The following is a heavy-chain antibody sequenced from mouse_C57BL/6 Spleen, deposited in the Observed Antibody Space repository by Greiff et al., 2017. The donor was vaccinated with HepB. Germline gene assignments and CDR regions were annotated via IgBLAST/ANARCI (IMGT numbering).Heavy chain of an antibody. CDR2: ISYDGSN. V-gene: IGHV3-6*01. Sequence: QSGPGLVKPSQSLSLTCSVTGYSITSGYYWNWIRQFPGNKLEWMGYISYDGSNNYNPSLKNRSSITRDTSKNQFFLKLNSVTTEDTATYYCARENYGTPMDYWGQGTSVTVSS. CDR1: GYSITSGYY. J-gene: IGHJ4*01. D-gene: IGHD1-1*01. CDR3: ARENYGTPMDY.